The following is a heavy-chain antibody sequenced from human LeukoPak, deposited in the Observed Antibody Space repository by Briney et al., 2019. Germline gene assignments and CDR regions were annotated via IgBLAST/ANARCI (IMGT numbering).Heavy chain of an antibody. CDR3: ARDGSAYNHDY. Sequence: GGSLRLSCAASGFTFITSWMHWVRQAPGKGLVWVSRINHDGSNTIYADSVKGRFTISRDNAKNLLYLQTNNLRADDTAVYYCARDGSAYNHDYWGHGTLVTVSS. J-gene: IGHJ4*01. V-gene: IGHV3-74*01. D-gene: IGHD1-1*01. CDR1: GFTFITSW. CDR2: INHDGSNT.